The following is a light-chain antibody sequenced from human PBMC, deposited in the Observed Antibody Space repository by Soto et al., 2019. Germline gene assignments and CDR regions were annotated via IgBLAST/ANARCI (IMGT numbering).Light chain of an antibody. CDR3: PSFTSHSTQV. Sequence: QSALTQPASVSGSPGQSITISCTGTRGDVDSFDYVSWYQQHPGKAHKLMIFEVSDRPSRVSDRFSGSKSGSTASLTISGLQAEDEADYFCPSFTSHSTQVFGTGTKVTVL. CDR1: RGDVDSFDY. V-gene: IGLV2-14*01. CDR2: EVS. J-gene: IGLJ1*01.